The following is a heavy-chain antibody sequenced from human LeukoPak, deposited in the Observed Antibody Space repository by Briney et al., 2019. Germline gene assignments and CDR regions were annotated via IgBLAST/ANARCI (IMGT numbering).Heavy chain of an antibody. CDR3: ARLGSQLWRYFDC. D-gene: IGHD5-18*01. J-gene: IGHJ4*02. V-gene: IGHV4-59*01. Sequence: PSETLSLTCTVSGGSISSYYWSWIRQTPGKGLESLGYIFYSGVTDYNPSLKSRLTISIDTSKSQFSLNLNSVTAADTAVYYCARLGSQLWRYFDCWGQGTLVTVSS. CDR1: GGSISSYY. CDR2: IFYSGVT.